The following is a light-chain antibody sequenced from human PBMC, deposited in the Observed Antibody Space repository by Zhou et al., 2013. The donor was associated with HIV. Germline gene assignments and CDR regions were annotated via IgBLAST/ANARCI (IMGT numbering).Light chain of an antibody. Sequence: VMTQSPATLSVFPGERVTLSCRASQSVKTDLAWYQQKPGQAPRLLMSDASNRAAGIPARFSGSGSGTDFTLTIGSLEPEDSAVYYCQQRSNWPPWTFGQGTKVEIK. J-gene: IGKJ1*01. V-gene: IGKV3-11*01. CDR3: QQRSNWPPWT. CDR2: DAS. CDR1: QSVKTD.